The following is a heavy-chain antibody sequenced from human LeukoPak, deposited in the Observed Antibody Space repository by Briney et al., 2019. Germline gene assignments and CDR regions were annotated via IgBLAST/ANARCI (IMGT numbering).Heavy chain of an antibody. CDR2: VRNKANSYTS. CDR1: GFTFSDYY. CDR3: TKISSGDALDI. J-gene: IGHJ3*02. D-gene: IGHD6-6*01. Sequence: GGSLRLSCTASGFTFSDYYMDWVRQAPGRGLEWVCRVRNKANSYTSEYAASVKGRFPFSRDDSKNSLYLQMNSLKTEDTAVYYCTKISSGDALDIWGQGAMVTVSS. V-gene: IGHV3-72*01.